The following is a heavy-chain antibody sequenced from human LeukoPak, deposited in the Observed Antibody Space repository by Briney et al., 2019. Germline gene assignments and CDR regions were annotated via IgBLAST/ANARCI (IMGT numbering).Heavy chain of an antibody. V-gene: IGHV4-4*07. CDR3: ARDVSSSWSYYHYYMDV. D-gene: IGHD6-13*01. J-gene: IGHJ6*03. CDR2: IYTSGST. Sequence: PSETLSLTCTVSGGSISSYYWSWIRQPAGKGLEWTGRIYTSGSTNYNPSLKSRVTISVDTSKNQFSLKLSSVTAADTAVYYCARDVSSSWSYYHYYMDVWGKGTTVTVSS. CDR1: GGSISSYY.